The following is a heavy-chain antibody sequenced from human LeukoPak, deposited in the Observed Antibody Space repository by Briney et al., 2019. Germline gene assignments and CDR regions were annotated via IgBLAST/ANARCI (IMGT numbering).Heavy chain of an antibody. D-gene: IGHD7-27*01. V-gene: IGHV1-2*02. CDR3: ARLTGEDYYYMDV. CDR2: INPNSGDT. Sequence: ASMKVSCKASGYTFTGYYMHWVRQAPGQGLEWMGWINPNSGDTNYALSFQGRITMTRDTSISTAYMDLSRLRSEDTAVYYCARLTGEDYYYMDVWGKGTTVTISS. J-gene: IGHJ6*03. CDR1: GYTFTGYY.